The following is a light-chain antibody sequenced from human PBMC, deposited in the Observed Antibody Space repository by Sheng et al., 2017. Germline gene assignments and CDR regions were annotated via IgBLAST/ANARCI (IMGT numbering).Light chain of an antibody. CDR1: SSDVGEYNR. J-gene: IGLJ1*01. CDR3: YSYTASDTRV. V-gene: IGLV2-18*02. Sequence: QSALTQPPSVSGSPGQSVTISCTGTSSDVGEYNRVSWYQQPPGTVPKLLIYDVSSRPSGVPDRFSGSKSGSTASLAISGLQPEDEADYYCYSYTASDTRVFGTGTKVTVL. CDR2: DVS.